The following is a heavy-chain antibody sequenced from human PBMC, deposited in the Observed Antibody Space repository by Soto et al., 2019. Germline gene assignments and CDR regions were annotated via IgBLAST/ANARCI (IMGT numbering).Heavy chain of an antibody. J-gene: IGHJ6*02. CDR3: ARQGPTTTIFGVVGGMDV. D-gene: IGHD3-3*01. CDR2: IYPGDSDT. Sequence: GESLKISCXGSGYSFTSYWIGWVRQMPGKGLEWMGIIYPGDSDTRYSPSFQGQVTISADKSISTAYLQWSSLKASDTAMYYCARQGPTTTIFGVVGGMDVWGQGTT. CDR1: GYSFTSYW. V-gene: IGHV5-51*01.